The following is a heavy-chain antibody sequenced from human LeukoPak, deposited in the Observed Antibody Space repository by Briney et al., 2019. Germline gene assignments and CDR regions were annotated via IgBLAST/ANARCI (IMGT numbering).Heavy chain of an antibody. J-gene: IGHJ4*02. D-gene: IGHD2-15*01. CDR3: ASISGPQDY. Sequence: GGSLRLSCAASGFTFSTYAMSWVRQAPGKGLEWVSVISGSGGITYYADSVKGRFTISRDNSKNTLYLQMNSLRADDTAVYYCASISGPQDYWGQGTLVTVSS. CDR2: ISGSGGIT. CDR1: GFTFSTYA. V-gene: IGHV3-23*01.